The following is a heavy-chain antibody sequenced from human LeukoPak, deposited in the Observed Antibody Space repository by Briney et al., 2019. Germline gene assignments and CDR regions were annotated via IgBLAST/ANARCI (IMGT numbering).Heavy chain of an antibody. CDR1: GYSFTSYW. CDR2: IYPGDSDT. Sequence: GESLKISCKGSGYSFTSYWIGWVRLMPGKGLEWMGIIYPGDSDTRYSPSFQGQVTISADKSISTAYLQWSSLKASDTAMYYCARLPNYDILTGPQGHYYMDVWGKGTTVTVSS. V-gene: IGHV5-51*01. D-gene: IGHD3-9*01. CDR3: ARLPNYDILTGPQGHYYMDV. J-gene: IGHJ6*03.